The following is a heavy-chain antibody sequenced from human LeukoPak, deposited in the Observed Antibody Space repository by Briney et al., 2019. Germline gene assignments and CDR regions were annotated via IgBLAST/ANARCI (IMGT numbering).Heavy chain of an antibody. D-gene: IGHD6-13*01. CDR2: IYHSGST. CDR3: ASYAAALDV. CDR1: GGSLSSGGYS. J-gene: IGHJ6*02. V-gene: IGHV4-30-2*01. Sequence: SETLSLTCAVSGGSLSSGGYSWSWIRQPPGKGLEWIGYIYHSGSTYYNPSLKSRVTISVDRSKNQFSLKLSSVTAADTAVYYCASYAAALDVWGQGTTVTVSS.